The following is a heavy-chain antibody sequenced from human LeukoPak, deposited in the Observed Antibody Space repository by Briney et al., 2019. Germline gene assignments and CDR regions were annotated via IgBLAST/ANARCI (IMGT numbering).Heavy chain of an antibody. CDR1: GFTVSSNY. D-gene: IGHD3-10*01. Sequence: GGSLRLSCAASGFTVSSNYMSWVRQAPGKGLKWVANIKEDGSEKYYVDSVKGRFTTSRDNAKNSLYLQMNSLRTEDTAVYYCARRYYSGSFYFDYWGQGTLVTVSS. J-gene: IGHJ4*02. CDR3: ARRYYSGSFYFDY. V-gene: IGHV3-7*05. CDR2: IKEDGSEK.